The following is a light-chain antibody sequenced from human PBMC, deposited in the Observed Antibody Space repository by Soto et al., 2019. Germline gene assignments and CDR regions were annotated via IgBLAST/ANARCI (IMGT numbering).Light chain of an antibody. J-gene: IGKJ1*01. CDR1: QSISHS. Sequence: EVVLTQSPGILALSTGERASMPXGASQSISHSLLAWYQHKRGXAPRXXXAGXSTRASGIPARLSGSGSGTEFTLTISSMQSEDFSVYYCQQYNNGTWTFGQGTKVDIK. CDR2: GXS. V-gene: IGKV3-15*01. CDR3: QQYNNGTWT.